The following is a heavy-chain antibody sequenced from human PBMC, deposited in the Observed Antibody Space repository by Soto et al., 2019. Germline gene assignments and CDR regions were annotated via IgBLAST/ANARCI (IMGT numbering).Heavy chain of an antibody. Sequence: ASVKVSCKASGGTFSSYAISWVRQAPGQGLEWMGGIIPILGIANYAQKFQGRVTITADKSTSTAYMELSSLRSEDTAVYYCASLTWIYGDYDQRGFDYWGQGTLVTVSS. CDR3: ASLTWIYGDYDQRGFDY. CDR2: IIPILGIA. D-gene: IGHD4-17*01. J-gene: IGHJ4*02. V-gene: IGHV1-69*10. CDR1: GGTFSSYA.